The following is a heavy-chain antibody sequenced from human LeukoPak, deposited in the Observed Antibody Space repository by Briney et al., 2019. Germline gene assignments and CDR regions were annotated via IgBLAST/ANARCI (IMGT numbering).Heavy chain of an antibody. CDR1: GGSVSSDNYY. V-gene: IGHV4-61*02. CDR3: ARYFDY. J-gene: IGHJ4*02. CDR2: IYPSGST. Sequence: PSPTLSLTCTVSGGSVSSDNYYWSWIRQPAGKGLEWIGRIYPSGSTNYNPSLKSRVTISIDTSKNQLSLKLSSVTAADTAVYYCARYFDYWGQGTLVTVSS.